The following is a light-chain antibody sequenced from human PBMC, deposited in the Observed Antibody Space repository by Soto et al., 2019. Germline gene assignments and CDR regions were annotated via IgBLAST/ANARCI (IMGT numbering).Light chain of an antibody. V-gene: IGKV3-15*01. Sequence: ETVMKQSPATLSVSPGERATLSCRASQSVGTKLAWYQHKPGQAPRLLIYDASTRATGIPARFSGSGSGTEFTLTISSLQSEDFVVYFCQQYYNWYTYGQGTKLEIK. CDR3: QQYYNWYT. CDR2: DAS. J-gene: IGKJ2*01. CDR1: QSVGTK.